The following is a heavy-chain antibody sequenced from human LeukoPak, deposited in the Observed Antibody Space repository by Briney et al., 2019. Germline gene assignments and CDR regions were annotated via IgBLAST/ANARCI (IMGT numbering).Heavy chain of an antibody. CDR3: AREGPLPGIAVAGEIDY. CDR2: INAGNSNT. J-gene: IGHJ4*02. CDR1: GYTFTSYA. D-gene: IGHD6-19*01. Sequence: ASVKVSCKASGYTFTSYAMHWVRQAPGQRLEWMGWINAGNSNTKYSQQFQGRVTITRDTSASTAYMELSSLRSEDTAVYYCAREGPLPGIAVAGEIDYWGQGTLVTVSS. V-gene: IGHV1-3*01.